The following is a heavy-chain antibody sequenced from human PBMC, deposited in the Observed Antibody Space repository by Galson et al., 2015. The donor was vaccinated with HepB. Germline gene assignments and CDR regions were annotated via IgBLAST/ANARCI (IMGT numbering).Heavy chain of an antibody. Sequence: SVKVSCKASGGTFSGYVIHWVRQAPGQGLEWMGRIIPSFDRTNNAQKFEGRVTTTADKSTNTVYLELSSLTSEDTAVYYCASLTTATNGIDPWGQGTLVTVSS. V-gene: IGHV1-69*04. CDR1: GGTFSGYV. CDR3: ASLTTATNGIDP. CDR2: IIPSFDRT. J-gene: IGHJ5*02. D-gene: IGHD4-17*01.